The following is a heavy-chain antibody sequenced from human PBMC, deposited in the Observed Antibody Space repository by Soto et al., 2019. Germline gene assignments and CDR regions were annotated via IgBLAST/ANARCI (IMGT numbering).Heavy chain of an antibody. CDR2: FDPEDGET. D-gene: IGHD3-22*01. J-gene: IGHJ4*02. V-gene: IGHV1-24*01. CDR1: GYTLTELS. Sequence: GASVKVSCKVSGYTLTELSMHWVRQAPGKGLEWMGGFDPEDGETIYAQKFQGRVTMTADESTNTAYMELSSLRSEDTAIYYCARGGSGYTWFNEFWGQGTLVTVSS. CDR3: ARGGSGYTWFNEF.